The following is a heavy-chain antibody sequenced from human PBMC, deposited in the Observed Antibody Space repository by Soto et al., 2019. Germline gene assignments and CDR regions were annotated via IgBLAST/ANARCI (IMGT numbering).Heavy chain of an antibody. CDR1: GGTFSSYT. Sequence: SVKVSCKASGGTFSSYTISWVRQAPGQRLEWMGRIIPILGIANYAQKFQGRVTITADKSTSTAYMELSSLRSEDTAVYYCARVWVYRGSTYYYYYYGMDVWGQGTTVTVSS. V-gene: IGHV1-69*02. J-gene: IGHJ6*02. D-gene: IGHD3-16*01. CDR2: IIPILGIA. CDR3: ARVWVYRGSTYYYYYYGMDV.